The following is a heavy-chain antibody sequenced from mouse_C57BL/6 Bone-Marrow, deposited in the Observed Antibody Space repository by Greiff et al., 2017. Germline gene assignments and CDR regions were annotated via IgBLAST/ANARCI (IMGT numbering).Heavy chain of an antibody. D-gene: IGHD2-5*01. J-gene: IGHJ4*01. V-gene: IGHV1-26*01. CDR3: AYSNYGGGY. CDR1: GYTFTDYY. Sequence: EVQLMESGPELVKPGASVKISCKASGYTFTDYYMNWVKQSHGKSLEWIGDINPNNGGTNYNQKFKGKATLTVDKSSSTAYMELRSLTSEDSAVYYCAYSNYGGGYWGQGTSVTVSS. CDR2: INPNNGGT.